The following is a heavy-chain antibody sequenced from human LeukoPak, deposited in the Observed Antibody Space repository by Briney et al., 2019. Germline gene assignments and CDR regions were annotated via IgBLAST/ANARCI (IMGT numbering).Heavy chain of an antibody. V-gene: IGHV3-48*02. CDR3: ARDNDWAFHY. Sequence: GGSLRLSCAASGFTFSNYVMSWVRQAPGKGLEWVSSINHNGEMIFYPDFVKGRFTISRDNAKNSLYLQMNSLRDEDTAVYYCARDNDWAFHYWGQGTLVTVSS. CDR1: GFTFSNYV. J-gene: IGHJ4*02. CDR2: INHNGEMI. D-gene: IGHD3-9*01.